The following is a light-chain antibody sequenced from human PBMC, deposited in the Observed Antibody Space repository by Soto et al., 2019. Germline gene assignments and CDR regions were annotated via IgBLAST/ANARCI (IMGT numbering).Light chain of an antibody. CDR3: HQSYSIPLT. Sequence: DIVMTQSPDSLAVSLGERATLNCKSSQSVLYSSNNRNYLAWYQQKPGQPPKLLIYWASTRESGVPDRFSGSGSGTDFTLTISSLQAEDVAVCYCHQSYSIPLTFGGGTKVEIK. J-gene: IGKJ4*01. V-gene: IGKV4-1*01. CDR1: QSVLYSSNNRNY. CDR2: WAS.